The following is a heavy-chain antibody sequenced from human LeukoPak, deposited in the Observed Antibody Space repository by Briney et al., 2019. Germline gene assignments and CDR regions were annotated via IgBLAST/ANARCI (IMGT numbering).Heavy chain of an antibody. D-gene: IGHD6-13*01. CDR2: INPSGGST. CDR3: ARGWDSSSWYGALIDY. V-gene: IGHV1-46*01. J-gene: IGHJ4*02. Sequence: ASVKVSCKASGYTFTSYYMHWVRQAPGQGLEWMGLINPSGGSTSYAQKFQGRVTMTRDTSTSTVYMELSSLRSEDTAVYYCARGWDSSSWYGALIDYWGQGTLVTVSS. CDR1: GYTFTSYY.